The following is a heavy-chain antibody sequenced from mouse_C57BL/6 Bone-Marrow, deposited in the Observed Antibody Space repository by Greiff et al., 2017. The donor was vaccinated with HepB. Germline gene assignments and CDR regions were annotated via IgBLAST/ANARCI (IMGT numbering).Heavy chain of an antibody. V-gene: IGHV1-82*01. CDR2: IYPGDGDT. Sequence: QVQLQQSGPELVKPGASVKISCKASGYAFSSSWMNWVKQRPGKGLEWIGRIYPGDGDTNYNGKFKGKATLTADKSSSTAYMQLSSLTSEDSAVYFCARWAYGYDGLLAYWGQGTLVTVSA. D-gene: IGHD2-2*01. J-gene: IGHJ3*01. CDR3: ARWAYGYDGLLAY. CDR1: GYAFSSSW.